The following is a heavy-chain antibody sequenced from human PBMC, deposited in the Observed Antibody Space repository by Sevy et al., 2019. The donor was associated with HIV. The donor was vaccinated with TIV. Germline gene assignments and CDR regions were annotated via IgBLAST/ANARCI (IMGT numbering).Heavy chain of an antibody. D-gene: IGHD3-10*01. CDR1: GGSVSSGSYY. V-gene: IGHV4-61*01. CDR2: IYYSGST. CDR3: ARDNPHYYGSGSYYRWFDP. Sequence: SETLSLNCTVSGGSVSSGSYYWSWIRQPPGKGLEWIGYIYYSGSTNYNPSLKSRVTISVDTSKNQFSLKLSSVTAADTAVYYCARDNPHYYGSGSYYRWFDPWGQGTLVTVSS. J-gene: IGHJ5*02.